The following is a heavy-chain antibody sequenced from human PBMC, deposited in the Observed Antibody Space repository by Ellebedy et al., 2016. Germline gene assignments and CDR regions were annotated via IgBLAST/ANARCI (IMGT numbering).Heavy chain of an antibody. CDR3: ARGRTDLPLDY. CDR1: GGSFSGYY. J-gene: IGHJ4*02. Sequence: SETLSLXCAVYGGSFSGYYWSWIRQPPGKGLEWIGEINHSGSTNYNPSLKSRVTISVDTSKNQFSLKLSSVTAADTAVYYCARGRTDLPLDYWGQGTLVTVSS. D-gene: IGHD1-1*01. V-gene: IGHV4-34*01. CDR2: INHSGST.